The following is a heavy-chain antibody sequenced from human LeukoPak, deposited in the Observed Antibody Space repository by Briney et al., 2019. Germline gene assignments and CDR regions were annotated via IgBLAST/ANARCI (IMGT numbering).Heavy chain of an antibody. Sequence: SETLSLTCAVYGGSFSGYYWSCIRQPPGKGLEWIGEINHSVGTNYNPSLKSRVTISVDTSKNQFSLKLSSVTAADTAVYYCARGRGYSSSSNYYYYMDVWGKGTTVTVSS. J-gene: IGHJ6*03. V-gene: IGHV4-34*01. CDR1: GGSFSGYY. CDR3: ARGRGYSSSSNYYYYMDV. CDR2: INHSVGT. D-gene: IGHD6-6*01.